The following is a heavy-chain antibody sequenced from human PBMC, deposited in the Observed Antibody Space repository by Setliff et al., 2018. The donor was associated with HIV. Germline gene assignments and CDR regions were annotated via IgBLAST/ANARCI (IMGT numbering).Heavy chain of an antibody. CDR3: ATSRSRLEPFDY. CDR2: IKRKTDGGTT. CDR1: GFTFSNAW. J-gene: IGHJ4*02. D-gene: IGHD3-10*01. V-gene: IGHV3-15*01. Sequence: GESLKISCAASGFTFSNAWMSWVRQAPGKGLEWVGRIKRKTDGGTTEYAAPVQGRFTISKDDSENTLYLQMNSLRAEDTAVFYCATSRSRLEPFDYWGQGTLVTVSS.